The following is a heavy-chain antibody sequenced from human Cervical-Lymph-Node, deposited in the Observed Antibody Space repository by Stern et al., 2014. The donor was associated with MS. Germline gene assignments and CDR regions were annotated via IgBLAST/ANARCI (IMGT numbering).Heavy chain of an antibody. D-gene: IGHD2-2*01. J-gene: IGHJ5*02. V-gene: IGHV1-2*06. Sequence: QVQLVESGAEVKKPGASVKVSCKASGSTFTDFYIHWVRQAPGQGLEWMGLINPKSGGTNYAQNFQGRVTVTRDTSISTAYMELSRLRSDDTAVYYCARGDMVVITSALGRFDPWGQGTRVTVSS. CDR2: INPKSGGT. CDR3: ARGDMVVITSALGRFDP. CDR1: GSTFTDFY.